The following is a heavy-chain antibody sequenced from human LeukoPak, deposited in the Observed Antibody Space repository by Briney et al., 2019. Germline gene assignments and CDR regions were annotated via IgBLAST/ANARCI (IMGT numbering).Heavy chain of an antibody. CDR2: IYYSGST. CDR3: ARHDYSNYVRYYYYMDV. CDR1: GRSISSYY. D-gene: IGHD4-11*01. V-gene: IGHV4-59*01. J-gene: IGHJ6*03. Sequence: SETLSPTCTVAGRSISSYYWSWIRQHPGKGLEWLGYIYYSGSTNYNPSLKSRVTISVDTSKNQFSLKLSSVTAADTAVYYCARHDYSNYVRYYYYMDVWGKGTTVTVSS.